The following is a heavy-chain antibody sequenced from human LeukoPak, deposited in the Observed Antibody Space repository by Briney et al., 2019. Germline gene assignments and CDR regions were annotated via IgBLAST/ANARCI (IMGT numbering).Heavy chain of an antibody. D-gene: IGHD2-15*01. CDR3: TTVRVVVAATVHK. CDR2: IKSKTDGGTT. CDR1: GFTFSNAW. J-gene: IGHJ4*02. V-gene: IGHV3-15*01. Sequence: GGSLRLSCAASGFTFSNAWSSWVRQAPGEGLEWGGRIKSKTDGGTTDYAAPVKGRFTISRDDSKNTLYLQMNSLKTEDTGVYYCTTVRVVVAATVHKWGQGTLVTVSS.